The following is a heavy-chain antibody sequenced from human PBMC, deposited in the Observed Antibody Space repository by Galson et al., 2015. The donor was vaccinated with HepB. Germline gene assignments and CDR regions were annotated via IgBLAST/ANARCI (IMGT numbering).Heavy chain of an antibody. CDR3: ARDRDYSNSYYYYMDV. V-gene: IGHV3-48*04. CDR2: ISVIGGTI. CDR1: GFTFSTYS. J-gene: IGHJ6*03. Sequence: SLRLSCAASGFTFSTYSMNWVRQAPGKGLEWISYISVIGGTINYEDPVKGRLTISRDNPKNSLYLQMNSLRVEDTAVYYCARDRDYSNSYYYYMDVWGQGTTVTVSS. D-gene: IGHD4-11*01.